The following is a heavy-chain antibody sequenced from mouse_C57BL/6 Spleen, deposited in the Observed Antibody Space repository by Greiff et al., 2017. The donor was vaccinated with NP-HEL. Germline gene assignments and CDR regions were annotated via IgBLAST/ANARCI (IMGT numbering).Heavy chain of an antibody. CDR1: GYTFTSYW. V-gene: IGHV1-50*01. J-gene: IGHJ2*01. CDR3: ARAGDFDY. CDR2: IDPSDSYT. Sequence: QVQLQQPGAELVKPGASVKLSCKASGYTFTSYWMQWVKQRPGQGLEWIGEIDPSDSYTNYNQKFKGKATLTVDTSSSPAYMQLSSLTSEDSAVYYCARAGDFDYWGQGTTLTVSS.